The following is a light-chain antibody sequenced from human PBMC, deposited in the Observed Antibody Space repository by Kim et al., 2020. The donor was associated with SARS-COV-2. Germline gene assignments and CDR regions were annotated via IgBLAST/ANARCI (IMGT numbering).Light chain of an antibody. CDR1: SSDVGAYNF. CDR3: KSYTKSSTFV. CDR2: DVS. J-gene: IGLJ1*01. V-gene: IGLV2-14*03. Sequence: QSALTQPASVSGSPGQSITISCTGTSSDVGAYNFVSWYQQHPGKAPKVMIYDVSNRPSGVSNRFSGSKSGNTASLTISGLQAEDEADYYCKSYTKSSTFVFGTGTKVTVL.